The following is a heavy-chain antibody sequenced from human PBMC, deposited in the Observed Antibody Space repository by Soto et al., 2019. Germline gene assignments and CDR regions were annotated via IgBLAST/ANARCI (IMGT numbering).Heavy chain of an antibody. J-gene: IGHJ4*02. Sequence: GGSLRLSCAASGFTFSSYGMHWVRQAPGKGLEWVAVISYDGSNKYYADSVKGRFTISRDNSKNTLYLQMNSLRAEDTAVYYCEKNPRPHSRLTTSLDYWGQETLVPVSS. V-gene: IGHV3-30*18. CDR3: EKNPRPHSRLTTSLDY. CDR2: ISYDGSNK. D-gene: IGHD4-4*01. CDR1: GFTFSSYG.